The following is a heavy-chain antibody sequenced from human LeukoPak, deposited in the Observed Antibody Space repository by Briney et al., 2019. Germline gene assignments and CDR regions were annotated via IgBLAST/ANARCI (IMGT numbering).Heavy chain of an antibody. CDR2: ISGSGGST. J-gene: IGHJ4*02. CDR1: GFTFSSYA. CDR3: ARGYYYDSSGYPFDY. V-gene: IGHV3-23*01. D-gene: IGHD3-22*01. Sequence: PGGSLRLSCAASGFTFSSYAMSWVRQAPGKGLEWVSAISGSGGSTYYADSVKGRFTISRDNSKNTLYLRMNSLRAEDTAVYYCARGYYYDSSGYPFDYWGQGTLVTVSS.